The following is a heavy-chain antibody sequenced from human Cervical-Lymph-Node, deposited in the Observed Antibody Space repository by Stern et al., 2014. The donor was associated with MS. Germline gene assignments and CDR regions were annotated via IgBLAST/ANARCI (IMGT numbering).Heavy chain of an antibody. CDR2: IIPIVDTP. Sequence: QVQLVQSGAEVKKPGSSVKVSCKASGGTFSSHGISWVRQAPGQGLEWMGRIIPIVDTPRYAQKFQGRVTITADKSTSTAYMELSSLTSEDTAVYYCARGQGSYFAYFFDDWGQGTLVTVSS. CDR3: ARGQGSYFAYFFDD. D-gene: IGHD1-26*01. V-gene: IGHV1-69*06. CDR1: GGTFSSHG. J-gene: IGHJ4*02.